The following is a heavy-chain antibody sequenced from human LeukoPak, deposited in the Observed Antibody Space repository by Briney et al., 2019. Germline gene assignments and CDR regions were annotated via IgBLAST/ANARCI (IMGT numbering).Heavy chain of an antibody. CDR3: ARDRYSGYDPRYYYYYYGMDV. Sequence: PSETLSLTCTVSGGSISSYYWSWIRQPPGKGLEWIGYIYYSGSTNYNPSPKSRVTISVDTSKNQFSLKLSSVTAADTAVYYCARDRYSGYDPRYYYYYYGMDVWGQGTTVTVSS. CDR1: GGSISSYY. J-gene: IGHJ6*02. D-gene: IGHD5-12*01. V-gene: IGHV4-59*01. CDR2: IYYSGST.